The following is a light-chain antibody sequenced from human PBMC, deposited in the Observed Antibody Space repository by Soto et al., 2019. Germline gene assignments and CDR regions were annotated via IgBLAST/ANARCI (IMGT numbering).Light chain of an antibody. CDR2: AAS. Sequence: DIQMTQSPSSLSASVGDRVTITCRASQGISNYLAWYQQKPGKVPKLLIYAASTLQSGAPSRFSGSGSGTDFTITISSLQPEDVATYYCQKYNSAPLTFGPGTKVDIK. CDR1: QGISNY. CDR3: QKYNSAPLT. J-gene: IGKJ3*01. V-gene: IGKV1-27*01.